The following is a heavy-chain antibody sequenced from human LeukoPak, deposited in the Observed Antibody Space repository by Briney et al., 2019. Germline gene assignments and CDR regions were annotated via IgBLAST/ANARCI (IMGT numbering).Heavy chain of an antibody. CDR1: GFTFSSRW. CDR3: HPLGYTSN. Sequence: PGGSLRLSCVVSGFTSGFTFSSRWMHWVRQAPGKGLMWVSLVKNDGSTNYADSVKGRFTVSRDNAENTLYLQMNNLRVEDTALYFCHPLGYTSNWGQGILVTVSS. V-gene: IGHV3-74*01. D-gene: IGHD6-13*01. J-gene: IGHJ4*02. CDR2: VKNDGST.